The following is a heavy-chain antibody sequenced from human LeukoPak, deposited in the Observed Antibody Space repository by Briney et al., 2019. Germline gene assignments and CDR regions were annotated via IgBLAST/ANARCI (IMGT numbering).Heavy chain of an antibody. Sequence: GASVKVSCKASGYTFTSYYMHWVRQAPGQGLEWMGIINPSGGSTSYAQKFQGRVTMTRDTSISTAYMELSRLRSDDTAVYYCARVDDIVVVPVGFDYWGQGTLVTVSS. J-gene: IGHJ4*02. CDR2: INPSGGST. CDR1: GYTFTSYY. D-gene: IGHD2-2*01. V-gene: IGHV1-46*01. CDR3: ARVDDIVVVPVGFDY.